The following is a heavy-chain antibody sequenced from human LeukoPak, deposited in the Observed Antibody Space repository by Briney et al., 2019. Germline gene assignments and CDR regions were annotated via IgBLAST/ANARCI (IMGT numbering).Heavy chain of an antibody. D-gene: IGHD2-8*01. J-gene: IGHJ4*01. CDR2: IIQDGSEK. CDR1: LSTFGRYW. Sequence: WWPMRLSYVASLSTFGRYWVTWFLQAPCKWLELVVPIIQDGSEKYYVDAVKGRFTISRDNAKNSVYLQMNNLRAEDTAEFYCARGIMGAPGLDYWGHGTLVAVSS. CDR3: ARGIMGAPGLDY. V-gene: IGHV3-7*03.